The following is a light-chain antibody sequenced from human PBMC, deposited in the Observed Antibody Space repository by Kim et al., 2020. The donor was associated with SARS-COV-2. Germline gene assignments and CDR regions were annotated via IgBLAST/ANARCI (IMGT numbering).Light chain of an antibody. CDR2: YGS. CDR3: QVWDSSSDHPWV. J-gene: IGLJ3*02. CDR1: NIGSKS. Sequence: PGHTATIPCWGNNIGSKSVHWYQQKPVQAPILVIYYGSDRPSGIPERFSGSNSGNTATLTITRVEAGDEADYYCQVWDSSSDHPWVFGGGTQLTVL. V-gene: IGLV3-21*04.